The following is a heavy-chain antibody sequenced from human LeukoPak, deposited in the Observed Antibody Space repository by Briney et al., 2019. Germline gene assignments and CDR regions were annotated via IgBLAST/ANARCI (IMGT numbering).Heavy chain of an antibody. CDR1: GGSISSYY. D-gene: IGHD2-2*02. CDR3: ARVSPYCSSTSCYSGAEYYFDY. CDR2: IYYSGST. J-gene: IGHJ4*02. V-gene: IGHV4-59*01. Sequence: PSETLSLTCTVSGGSISSYYWSWIRQPPGKGLEWIGYIYYSGSTNYNPSLKSRVTISVDTSKNQFSLKLSSVTAADTAVYYCARVSPYCSSTSCYSGAEYYFDYWGQGTLVIVSS.